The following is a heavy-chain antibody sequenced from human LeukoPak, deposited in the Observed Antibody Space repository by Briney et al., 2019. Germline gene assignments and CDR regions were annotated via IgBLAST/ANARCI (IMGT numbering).Heavy chain of an antibody. CDR1: GFTFDDYA. CDR3: AKGYGDYTLNYFDY. Sequence: GGSLRLSCAASGFTFDDYAMHWVRQAPGKGLEWVSGISWNSGSIGYADSVKGRFTISRDNAKNSLYLQMNSLIAEDMALYYYAKGYGDYTLNYFDYWGQGTLVTVSS. CDR2: ISWNSGSI. D-gene: IGHD4-17*01. J-gene: IGHJ4*02. V-gene: IGHV3-9*03.